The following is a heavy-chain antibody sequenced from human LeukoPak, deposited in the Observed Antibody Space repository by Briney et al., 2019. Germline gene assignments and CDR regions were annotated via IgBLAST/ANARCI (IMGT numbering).Heavy chain of an antibody. V-gene: IGHV1-8*03. J-gene: IGHJ6*03. CDR1: GYTFTSYD. D-gene: IGHD6-13*01. CDR2: MNPNSGNT. Sequence: ASVKVSCTASGYTFTSYDINWVRQATGQGLEWMGWMNPNSGNTGYAQKFQGRVTITRNTSIRTAYMELSSLRSEDTAVYYCARADSSSWPVYYYYYMDVWGKGTTVTVSS. CDR3: ARADSSSWPVYYYYYMDV.